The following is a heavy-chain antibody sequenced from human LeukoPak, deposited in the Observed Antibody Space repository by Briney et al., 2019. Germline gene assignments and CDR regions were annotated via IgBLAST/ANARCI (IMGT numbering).Heavy chain of an antibody. J-gene: IGHJ4*02. CDR2: IVVGSGNT. Sequence: GASVKVSCKASGFTFTSSAMQWVRQARGQRLEWIGWIVVGSGNTNYAQKFQERVTITRDMSTSTAYMELSSLRSEDTAVYYCARGRRQKGQEGIAVAKVIHWGQGTLVTVSS. D-gene: IGHD6-19*01. V-gene: IGHV1-58*02. CDR3: ARGRRQKGQEGIAVAKVIH. CDR1: GFTFTSSA.